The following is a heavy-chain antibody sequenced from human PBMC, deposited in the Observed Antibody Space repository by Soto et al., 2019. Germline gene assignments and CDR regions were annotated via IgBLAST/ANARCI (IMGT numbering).Heavy chain of an antibody. J-gene: IGHJ4*02. Sequence: SETLSLTCAVSGGSISSSNWWSWVRQPPGKGLEWIGEIYHSGSTNYNPSLKSRVTISVDKSKNQFSLKLSSVTAADTAVYYCASAPMVRGTTDYWGQGTLVTVSS. CDR1: GGSISSSNW. CDR2: IYHSGST. CDR3: ASAPMVRGTTDY. V-gene: IGHV4-4*02. D-gene: IGHD3-10*01.